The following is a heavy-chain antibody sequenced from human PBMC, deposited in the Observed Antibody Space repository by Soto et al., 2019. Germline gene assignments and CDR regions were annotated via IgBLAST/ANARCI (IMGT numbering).Heavy chain of an antibody. D-gene: IGHD3-22*01. CDR2: ISGSGGST. V-gene: IGHV3-23*01. Sequence: GGSLRLSCAASGFTFSSYAMSWVRQAPGKGLEWVAAISGSGGSTYYADSVKGRFTISRDNSKNTLYLQMNSLRAEDTAVYYCAKDNYYDSSGYYGGPYYYYGMDVWGQGTTVTVSS. CDR3: AKDNYYDSSGYYGGPYYYYGMDV. CDR1: GFTFSSYA. J-gene: IGHJ6*02.